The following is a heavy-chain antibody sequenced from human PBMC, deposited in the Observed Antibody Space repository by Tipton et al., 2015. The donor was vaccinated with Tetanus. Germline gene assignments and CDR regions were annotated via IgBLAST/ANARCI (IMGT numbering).Heavy chain of an antibody. V-gene: IGHV4-59*12. CDR2: IYYSGST. Sequence: TLSLTCTVSGGSISSYYWSWIRQPPGKGLEWIGYIYYSGSTYYNPSLKSRVTISVDTSKNQFSLKLSSVTAADTAVYYCARDKGGYYRALDYWGQGTLVTVSS. D-gene: IGHD3-3*01. CDR1: GGSISSYY. J-gene: IGHJ4*02. CDR3: ARDKGGYYRALDY.